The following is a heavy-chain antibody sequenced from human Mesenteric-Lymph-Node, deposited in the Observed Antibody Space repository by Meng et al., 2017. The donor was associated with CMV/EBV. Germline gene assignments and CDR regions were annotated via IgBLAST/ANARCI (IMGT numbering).Heavy chain of an antibody. V-gene: IGHV3-33*06. J-gene: IGHJ6*02. D-gene: IGHD1-26*01. CDR3: AKVSWYCATSDCYNYFGMDV. Sequence: GESLKISCAASGFIFSTYGMHWVRQAPGKGLEWVALIWYDGTNKYYADSVKGRFTISRDNSKNTLSLQMNSLRAEDTAVFYCAKVSWYCATSDCYNYFGMDVWGQGTTVTVSS. CDR2: IWYDGTNK. CDR1: GFIFSTYG.